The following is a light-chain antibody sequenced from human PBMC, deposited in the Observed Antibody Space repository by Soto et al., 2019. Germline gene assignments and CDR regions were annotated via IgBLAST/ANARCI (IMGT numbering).Light chain of an antibody. Sequence: QSAPTQPPSVSGSPGQSGTIACTGTSSDVGTYNRVSWYQQPPGTAPKLMIYEVTNRPSGVPDRFSGSTSGNTASLTISGVQAEDEADYYCSSYRSSSTVVFGGGTKLTVL. CDR3: SSYRSSSTVV. CDR2: EVT. CDR1: SSDVGTYNR. V-gene: IGLV2-18*02. J-gene: IGLJ2*01.